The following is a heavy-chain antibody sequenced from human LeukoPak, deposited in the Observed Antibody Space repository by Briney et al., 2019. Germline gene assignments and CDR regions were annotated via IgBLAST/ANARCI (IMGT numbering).Heavy chain of an antibody. Sequence: DSVRGRFTISRDNSKNTLYLQMNSLRAEDTAVYYCATLPTLAAAGRSPFDYWGQGTLVTVSS. CDR3: ATLPTLAAAGRSPFDY. J-gene: IGHJ4*02. D-gene: IGHD6-13*01. V-gene: IGHV3-30*03.